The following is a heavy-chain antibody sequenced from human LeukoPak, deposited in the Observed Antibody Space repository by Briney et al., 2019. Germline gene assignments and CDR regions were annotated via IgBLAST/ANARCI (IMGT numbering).Heavy chain of an antibody. J-gene: IGHJ4*02. V-gene: IGHV4-39*07. CDR3: ARDGSDAFDEIDL. CDR2: VYYTGST. D-gene: IGHD3-9*01. CDR1: GGSMNSSSYY. Sequence: SETLSLTCCVSGGSMNSSSYYWAWIRQPPGKGLEWIGNVYYTGSTYYKSSLKSRVTTSLDMSKNHFSLKLSSVTAADTAVYFCARDGSDAFDEIDLWGQGTLVTVSS.